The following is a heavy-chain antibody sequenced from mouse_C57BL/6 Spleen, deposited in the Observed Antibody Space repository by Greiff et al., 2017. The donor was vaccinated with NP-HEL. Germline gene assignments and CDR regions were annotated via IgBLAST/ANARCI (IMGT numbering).Heavy chain of an antibody. CDR1: GYTFTDYY. V-gene: IGHV1-26*01. Sequence: VQLQQSGPELVKPGASVKISCKASGYTFTDYYMNWVKQSHGKSLEWIGDINPNNGGTSYNQKFKGKATLTVDKSSSTAYMELRSLTSEDSAVYYCARWGGNYVSSDYWGQGTTLTVSS. J-gene: IGHJ2*01. D-gene: IGHD2-1*01. CDR3: ARWGGNYVSSDY. CDR2: INPNNGGT.